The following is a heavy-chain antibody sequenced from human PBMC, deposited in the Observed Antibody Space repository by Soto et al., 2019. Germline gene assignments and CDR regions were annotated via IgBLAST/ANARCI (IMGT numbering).Heavy chain of an antibody. Sequence: QVQLVQSGAEEKKPGASVKVSCKASGYTFTSYAMHWVRQAPGQRLEWMGWINAGNGNTKYSQKFQGRVTITRDTAASTAYMELSSLRSEDTAVYYCARDGLVGALGAYDYWGQGTLVTVSS. V-gene: IGHV1-3*05. D-gene: IGHD1-26*01. CDR2: INAGNGNT. CDR1: GYTFTSYA. J-gene: IGHJ4*02. CDR3: ARDGLVGALGAYDY.